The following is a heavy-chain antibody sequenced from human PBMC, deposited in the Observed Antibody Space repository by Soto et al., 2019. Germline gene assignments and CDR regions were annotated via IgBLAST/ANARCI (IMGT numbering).Heavy chain of an antibody. CDR3: ARDPEGALDY. Sequence: GGSLRLSCAASGFTFSSYAMHWVRQAPGKGLEWVAVISYDGSTKNYAHSLKGRFTISRDNSTNTVYVQMHSLRAEDTVLYYCARDPEGALDYWGQGTLVTVSS. D-gene: IGHD1-26*01. CDR1: GFTFSSYA. CDR2: ISYDGSTK. J-gene: IGHJ4*02. V-gene: IGHV3-30-3*01.